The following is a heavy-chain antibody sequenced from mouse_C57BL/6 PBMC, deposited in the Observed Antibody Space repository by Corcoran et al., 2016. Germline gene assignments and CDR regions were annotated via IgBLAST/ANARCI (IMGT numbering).Heavy chain of an antibody. J-gene: IGHJ2*01. Sequence: QVQLKQSGAELVRPGASVKLSCKASGYTFTDYYINWVKQRPGQGLEWIARVYPGSGNTYYNEKFKGKATLTAEKSSSTAYMQLSSLTSEDSAVYFCARGEIYYYGSSDDYWGKGTTLTGSS. V-gene: IGHV1-76*01. CDR1: GYTFTDYY. CDR3: ARGEIYYYGSSDDY. D-gene: IGHD1-1*01. CDR2: VYPGSGNT.